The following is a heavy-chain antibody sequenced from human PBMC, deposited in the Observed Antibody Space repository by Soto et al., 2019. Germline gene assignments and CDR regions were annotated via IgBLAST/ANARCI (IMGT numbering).Heavy chain of an antibody. CDR1: GYTFPSYG. V-gene: IGHV1-18*01. CDR3: ARVALVESGYRYGYWFDP. CDR2: ISAYNGNT. D-gene: IGHD5-18*01. J-gene: IGHJ5*02. Sequence: ASVKVSWKASGYTFPSYGISWVRQAPGQGLEWMGWISAYNGNTNYAQKLQGKVTMTTDTSTSTAYMELRSLRSDDTAVYYCARVALVESGYRYGYWFDPWGQATLVTVSS.